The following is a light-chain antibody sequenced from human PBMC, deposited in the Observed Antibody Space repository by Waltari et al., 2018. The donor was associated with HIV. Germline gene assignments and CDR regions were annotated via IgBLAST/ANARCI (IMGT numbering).Light chain of an antibody. CDR2: EVT. CDR1: STDVGAYNS. V-gene: IGLV2-8*01. Sequence: QSALTQPPSASGSPGQSVTIPCTGTSTDVGAYNSVSWYQQHSGEAPKLIIYEVTKRPSGVPDRFSGSKSGNTASLTVSGLQAEDEADFYCSSYAGSTVIFGGGTKLTVL. CDR3: SSYAGSTVI. J-gene: IGLJ2*01.